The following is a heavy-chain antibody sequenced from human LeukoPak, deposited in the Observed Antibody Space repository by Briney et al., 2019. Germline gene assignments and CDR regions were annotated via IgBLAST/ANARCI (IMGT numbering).Heavy chain of an antibody. CDR2: IYTSGSA. CDR3: ARAGDRILVYFDY. Sequence: SETLSLTCTVSGGSISSYYWNWIRQPAGRGLEWIGRIYTSGSANYNPPLKSRVAISVDTSKNQFSLNLSSVTAADTAMYYCARAGDRILVYFDYWGQGTLVTVSS. J-gene: IGHJ4*02. V-gene: IGHV4-4*07. CDR1: GGSISSYY. D-gene: IGHD7-27*01.